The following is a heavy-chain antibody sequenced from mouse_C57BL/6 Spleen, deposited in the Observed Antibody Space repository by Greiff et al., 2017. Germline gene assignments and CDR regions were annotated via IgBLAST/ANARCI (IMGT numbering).Heavy chain of an antibody. CDR2: IHPNSGST. CDR1: GYTFTSYW. Sequence: VQLQQPGAELVKPGASVKLSCKASGYTFTSYWMHWVKQRPGQGLEWIGMIHPNSGSTNYNEKFKSKAILTVDKSSSTAYMQLSSLTSEDSAVYYCAREEVYDGYYDYAMDYWGQGTSVTVSS. V-gene: IGHV1-64*01. CDR3: AREEVYDGYYDYAMDY. D-gene: IGHD2-3*01. J-gene: IGHJ4*01.